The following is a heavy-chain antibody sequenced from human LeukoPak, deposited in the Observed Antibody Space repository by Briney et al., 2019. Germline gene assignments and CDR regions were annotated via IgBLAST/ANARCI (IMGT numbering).Heavy chain of an antibody. V-gene: IGHV4-59*01. D-gene: IGHD6-13*01. CDR3: ARDRLGAAAGYFQH. CDR1: GGSISSYY. CDR2: IYYSGST. J-gene: IGHJ1*01. Sequence: SETLSLTCTVSGGSISSYYWSWIRQPPRQGLEWIGYIYYSGSTNYNPSLKSRVTISVDTSKNQFSLKLSSVTAADTAVYYCARDRLGAAAGYFQHWGQGTLVTVSS.